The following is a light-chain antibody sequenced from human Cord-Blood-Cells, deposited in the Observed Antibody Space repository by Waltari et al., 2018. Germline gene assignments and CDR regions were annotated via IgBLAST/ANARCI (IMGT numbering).Light chain of an antibody. CDR3: QQSYSTPRT. J-gene: IGKJ1*01. CDR1: QRISSY. V-gene: IGKV1-39*01. Sequence: DIQMTQPPSSLSASVGDRVTITCRASQRISSYLNWYQQKPGKAPKLLIYAASSLQSGVPSRFSGSGSGTDFTLTISSLQPEDFATYYCQQSYSTPRTFGQGTKVEIK. CDR2: AAS.